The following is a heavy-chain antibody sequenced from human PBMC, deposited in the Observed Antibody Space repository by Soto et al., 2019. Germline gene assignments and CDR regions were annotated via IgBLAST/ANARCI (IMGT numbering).Heavy chain of an antibody. CDR1: GGSFSGYY. Sequence: QVQLQQWGAGLLKPSETLSLTCAVYGGSFSGYYWSWIRQPPGKGLEWIGEINHSGSTNYNPSLKSRGTISVYTSKNQFSLKLSSVTAADTAVYYCARDGVRGCPAGAFGYWGQGALVTVSS. D-gene: IGHD1-26*01. CDR2: INHSGST. V-gene: IGHV4-34*01. J-gene: IGHJ4*02. CDR3: ARDGVRGCPAGAFGY.